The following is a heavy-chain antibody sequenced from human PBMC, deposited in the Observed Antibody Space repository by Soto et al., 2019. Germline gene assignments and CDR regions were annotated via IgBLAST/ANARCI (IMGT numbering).Heavy chain of an antibody. D-gene: IGHD6-19*01. Sequence: ASVKVSCKASGYTFTSYGISWVRQAPGQGLEWMGWINSYNGTTNYAQKLQGRVTMTTDTSTSTAYMELRSLRSDDTAVYCCAREPVAGIWFDPWGQGTLVTVSS. V-gene: IGHV1-18*01. CDR1: GYTFTSYG. J-gene: IGHJ5*02. CDR2: INSYNGTT. CDR3: AREPVAGIWFDP.